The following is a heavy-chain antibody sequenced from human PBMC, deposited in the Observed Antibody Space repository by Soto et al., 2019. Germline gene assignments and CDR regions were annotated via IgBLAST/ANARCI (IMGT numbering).Heavy chain of an antibody. CDR3: AREYYDSSGSPMGYFDS. CDR1: GFTFSSYE. Sequence: GGSLRLSCAASGFTFSSYEMNWVRQAPGKGLEWVSYISSSGSTIYYADSVKGRFTISRDNAKNSLYLQMNSLRAEDTAVYYCAREYYDSSGSPMGYFDSWGQGTLVTVSS. D-gene: IGHD3-22*01. CDR2: ISSSGSTI. J-gene: IGHJ4*02. V-gene: IGHV3-48*03.